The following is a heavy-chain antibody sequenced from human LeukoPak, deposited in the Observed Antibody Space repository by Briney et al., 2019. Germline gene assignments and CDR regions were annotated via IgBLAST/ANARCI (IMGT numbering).Heavy chain of an antibody. Sequence: GGSLRLSCAASGFTFSSYWMTWVRQAPGKGLEWVANIKQDGSEKYYVDSVKGRFSISRDNAKNSLYLQMNSLRAEDTAVYYCARAPSWTTVTTDNWFDPWGQGTLVTVSS. CDR3: ARAPSWTTVTTDNWFDP. CDR2: IKQDGSEK. J-gene: IGHJ5*02. CDR1: GFTFSSYW. V-gene: IGHV3-7*01. D-gene: IGHD4-11*01.